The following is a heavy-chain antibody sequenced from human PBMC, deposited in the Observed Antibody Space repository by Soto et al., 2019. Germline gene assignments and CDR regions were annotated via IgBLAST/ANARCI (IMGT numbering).Heavy chain of an antibody. CDR1: GYTFTGYY. V-gene: IGHV1-2*04. CDR2: INPNSGDT. CDR3: ARRAVDSGWQTCDY. D-gene: IGHD6-19*01. J-gene: IGHJ4*02. Sequence: ASVKVSCKASGYTFTGYYMHGVRQAPGQGLEWMGWINPNSGDTNYAQKFQGWVTMTSDTSINTAYMELSRLRSDDTAVYYCARRAVDSGWQTCDYWGQGTLVTVSS.